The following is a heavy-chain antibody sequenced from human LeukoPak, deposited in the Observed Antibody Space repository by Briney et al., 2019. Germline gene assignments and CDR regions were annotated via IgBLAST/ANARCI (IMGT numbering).Heavy chain of an antibody. Sequence: SETLSLTCTVSGGSISSYYWSWIRQPPGKGLEWIGYIYYSGSTNYNPSLKRRVTISVDTSKNQFSLKLSSVTAADTAVYYCAGSEVVAALNWFDPWGQGTLVTVSS. D-gene: IGHD2-15*01. CDR2: IYYSGST. CDR1: GGSISSYY. J-gene: IGHJ5*02. V-gene: IGHV4-59*08. CDR3: AGSEVVAALNWFDP.